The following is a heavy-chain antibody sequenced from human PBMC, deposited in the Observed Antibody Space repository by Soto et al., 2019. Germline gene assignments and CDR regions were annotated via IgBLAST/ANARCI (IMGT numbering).Heavy chain of an antibody. V-gene: IGHV4-34*01. CDR3: AVGRIAAASGGP. CDR1: GGSFSGYY. D-gene: IGHD6-13*01. Sequence: SETLSLTCAVYGGSFSGYYWSWIRQPPGKGLEWIGEINHSGSTNYNPSLKSRVTIPVDTSKNQFSLKLSSVTAADTAVYYCAVGRIAAASGGPWGQGTLVTVSS. CDR2: INHSGST. J-gene: IGHJ5*02.